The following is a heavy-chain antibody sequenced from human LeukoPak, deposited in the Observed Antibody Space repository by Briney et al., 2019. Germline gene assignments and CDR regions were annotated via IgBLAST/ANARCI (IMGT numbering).Heavy chain of an antibody. D-gene: IGHD3-22*01. CDR1: GYTYTNYG. J-gene: IGHJ4*02. Sequence: ASVKVSCKASGYTYTNYGISWVRQAPGQGLEWMGWISGYNGHTNYAQKLQGRVTMTTDTSTSTAYMELRSLRSDDTAVYYCAREGYYDSSGYYYVVFDYWGQGTLVTVSS. CDR3: AREGYYDSSGYYYVVFDY. CDR2: ISGYNGHT. V-gene: IGHV1-18*01.